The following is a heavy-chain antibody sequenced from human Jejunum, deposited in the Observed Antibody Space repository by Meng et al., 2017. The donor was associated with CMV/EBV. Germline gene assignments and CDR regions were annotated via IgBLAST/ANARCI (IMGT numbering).Heavy chain of an antibody. CDR3: AKNRGTDSAYDFDS. Sequence: YSIKWVRQAPRGGLEWVSTYYTDSMKGQLIICRHNASDSVCLQVNSLRAEDTALYYCAKNRGTDSAYDFDSWGQGSLVTVSS. V-gene: IGHV3-21*04. D-gene: IGHD5-12*01. CDR1: YS. J-gene: IGHJ4*02.